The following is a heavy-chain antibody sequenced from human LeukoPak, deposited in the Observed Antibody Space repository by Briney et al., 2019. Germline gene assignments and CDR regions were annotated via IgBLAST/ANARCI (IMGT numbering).Heavy chain of an antibody. Sequence: PGGSLRLSCTASGFTFSTSWMTWIRQAPGKGLDWLGNINPDGSRINYVDSMKGRFTFSRDNAKNSLFLQMNSLRAEDTAVFYCARDSGYNAFDIWGQGTMVTVSS. CDR1: GFTFSTSW. J-gene: IGHJ3*02. CDR2: INPDGSRI. V-gene: IGHV3-7*01. CDR3: ARDSGYNAFDI. D-gene: IGHD5-12*01.